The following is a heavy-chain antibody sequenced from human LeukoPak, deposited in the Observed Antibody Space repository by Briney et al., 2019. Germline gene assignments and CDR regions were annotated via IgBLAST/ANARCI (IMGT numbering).Heavy chain of an antibody. Sequence: SETLSLTCTVSGGSISSGSYYWGWLRQPPGKGLEWIGSIYYSGSTYYNPSLKSRVTISVDTSKNQFSLKLSSVTAADTAVYYCARDPLQLGYFDYWGEGTLVTVSS. V-gene: IGHV4-39*02. CDR2: IYYSGST. CDR3: ARDPLQLGYFDY. J-gene: IGHJ4*02. CDR1: GGSISSGSYY. D-gene: IGHD5-18*01.